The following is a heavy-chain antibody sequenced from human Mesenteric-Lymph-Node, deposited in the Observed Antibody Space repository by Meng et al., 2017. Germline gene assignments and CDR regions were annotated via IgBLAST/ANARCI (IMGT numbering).Heavy chain of an antibody. D-gene: IGHD3-3*01. CDR2: ILYDGSDK. V-gene: IGHV3-30*01. Sequence: GESLKIPCAASGFIFSSYWMHWVRQAPGKGLEWVAVILYDGSDKYNADTVKSRFTISRHNSKNTLYLQMDSLRPEDTALYYCARDHRSGYHNYYYNYGLDVWGQGTTVTVSS. CDR1: GFIFSSYW. CDR3: ARDHRSGYHNYYYNYGLDV. J-gene: IGHJ6*02.